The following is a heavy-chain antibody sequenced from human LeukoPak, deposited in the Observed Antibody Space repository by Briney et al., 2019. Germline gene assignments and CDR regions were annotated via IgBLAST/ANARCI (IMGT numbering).Heavy chain of an antibody. CDR3: AKDLRKDGIWDIDY. V-gene: IGHV3-23*01. CDR1: GFSLSSYS. D-gene: IGHD1-14*01. CDR2: IYGSGGAS. Sequence: GGSLRLSCAASGFSLSSYSMSWVRQAPGKGLEWVSGIYGSGGASFYADSVKGRFTISRDNSQNTVFLQMDSLRDEDTALYYCAKDLRKDGIWDIDYWGQGTLVTVSS. J-gene: IGHJ4*02.